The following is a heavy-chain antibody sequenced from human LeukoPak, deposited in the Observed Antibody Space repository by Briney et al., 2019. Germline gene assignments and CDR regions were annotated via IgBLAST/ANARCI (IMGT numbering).Heavy chain of an antibody. J-gene: IGHJ6*03. D-gene: IGHD6-19*01. CDR2: IIPIFGTA. Sequence: ASVKVSCKASGGTFSSYAISWVRQAPGQGLEWMGGIIPIFGTANYAQKFQGRVTITADKSTSTAYMELSSLRSEDTAVYYCASSSSGHVYYYYYMDVWGKGTTVTVSS. CDR1: GGTFSSYA. V-gene: IGHV1-69*06. CDR3: ASSSSGHVYYYYYMDV.